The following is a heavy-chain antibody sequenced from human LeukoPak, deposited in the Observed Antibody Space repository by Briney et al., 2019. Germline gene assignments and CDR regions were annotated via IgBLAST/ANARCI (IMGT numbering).Heavy chain of an antibody. CDR1: GFTFRNYA. CDR3: AKDHYDSSGYYLGGFDY. Sequence: GGSLRLSCAATGFTFRNYAMSWVRQAPGKGLEWVSSISGSGSSTYYADSVQGRFTISRDNSKNTLFLQMNSLTPEDTAVYYCAKDHYDSSGYYLGGFDYWGQGTLVTVSS. J-gene: IGHJ4*02. D-gene: IGHD3-22*01. CDR2: ISGSGSST. V-gene: IGHV3-23*01.